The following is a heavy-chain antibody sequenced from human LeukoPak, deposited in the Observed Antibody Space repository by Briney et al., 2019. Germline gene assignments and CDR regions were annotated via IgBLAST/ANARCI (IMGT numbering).Heavy chain of an antibody. J-gene: IGHJ4*02. CDR3: ALIPGYYDSSGRPIDY. Sequence: GGSLRLSCAASGFTFSDYYMSWIRQAPGKGLEWVSYISSSGSTIYYADSVKGRFTISRDNAKNSLYLQMNSLRAEDTAVYYCALIPGYYDSSGRPIDYWGQGTLVTVSS. CDR1: GFTFSDYY. CDR2: ISSSGSTI. D-gene: IGHD3-22*01. V-gene: IGHV3-11*04.